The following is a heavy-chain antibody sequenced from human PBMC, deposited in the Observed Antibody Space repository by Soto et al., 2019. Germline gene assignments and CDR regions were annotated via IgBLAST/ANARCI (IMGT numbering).Heavy chain of an antibody. CDR3: ARHITNNVGYYAMDV. D-gene: IGHD2-21*01. CDR1: GGSITGYY. Sequence: PSETLSLTSTVAGGSITGYYWSWIRQSPGKGLEWIGNIYYSGITNYNPSLKSRVTISTDTSKNQFSLKLSSVTAADTAVYFCARHITNNVGYYAMDVWGQGTTVTVSS. V-gene: IGHV4-59*08. J-gene: IGHJ6*02. CDR2: IYYSGIT.